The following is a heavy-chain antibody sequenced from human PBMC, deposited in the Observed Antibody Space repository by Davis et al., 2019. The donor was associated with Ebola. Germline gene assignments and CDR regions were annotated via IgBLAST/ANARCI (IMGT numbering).Heavy chain of an antibody. D-gene: IGHD2-2*01. CDR1: GFTFSGSA. CDR3: TSDIVVVPVAVQH. CDR2: IRSKANSYAT. V-gene: IGHV3-73*01. J-gene: IGHJ1*01. Sequence: GESLKISCAASGFTFSGSAMHWVRQASGKGLEWVGRIRSKANSYATAYAASVKGRFTISRDDSKNTAYLQMNSLKTEDTAVYYCTSDIVVVPVAVQHWGQGTLVTVSS.